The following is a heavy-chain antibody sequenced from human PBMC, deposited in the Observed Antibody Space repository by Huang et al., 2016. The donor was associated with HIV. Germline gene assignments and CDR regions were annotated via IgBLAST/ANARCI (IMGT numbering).Heavy chain of an antibody. Sequence: QVQLVQSGAEVKKPGSSVKVSCKASGGTFGTYGIIWVRQATGQGVEWMGGIIPKFGTANYAQKFQGRVTITANESTGTAYMELSSLISEDTAIYYCAREILRPGQTGPFDYWGQGTLVTVSS. J-gene: IGHJ4*02. CDR1: GGTFGTYG. CDR2: IIPKFGTA. D-gene: IGHD3-9*01. V-gene: IGHV1-69*13. CDR3: AREILRPGQTGPFDY.